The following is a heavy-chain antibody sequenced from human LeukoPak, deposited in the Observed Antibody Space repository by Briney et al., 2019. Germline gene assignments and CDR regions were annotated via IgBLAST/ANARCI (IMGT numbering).Heavy chain of an antibody. CDR1: GFSLNNCA. Sequence: GSRRLSCAASGFSLNNCAMNWARQATGKGLEWVSAISASGGTTYNSDSVKGRFTISRDNSQNTLYLQMNSLRAEDTAIYYCAREIGGGLHYFDYWGQET. CDR3: AREIGGGLHYFDY. J-gene: IGHJ4*02. V-gene: IGHV3-23*01. D-gene: IGHD3-16*01. CDR2: ISASGGTT.